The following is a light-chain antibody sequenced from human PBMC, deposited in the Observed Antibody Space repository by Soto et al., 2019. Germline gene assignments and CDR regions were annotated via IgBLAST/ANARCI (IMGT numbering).Light chain of an antibody. CDR3: QQYGTSPPEYT. V-gene: IGKV3-20*01. Sequence: EIVLTXXPXXXXLSPGERATLSCRASQSVSASFLAWYQQKPGQAPRLLIYGASSRATGIPDRFSGGGSETDFTLTISRLEPEDFAVYYCQQYGTSPPEYTFGQGTKLEIK. J-gene: IGKJ2*01. CDR1: QSVSASF. CDR2: GAS.